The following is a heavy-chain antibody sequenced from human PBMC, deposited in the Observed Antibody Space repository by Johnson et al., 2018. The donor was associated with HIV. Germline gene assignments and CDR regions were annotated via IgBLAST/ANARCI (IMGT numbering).Heavy chain of an antibody. J-gene: IGHJ3*02. CDR3: ARGITMIVVDAFDI. V-gene: IGHV3-64*01. CDR1: GFTFSSYA. Sequence: VQLVESGGGVVQPGRSLRLSCAASGFTFSSYAMHWVRQAPGKGLEYVSAISSNGGSTYYANSVKGRFTISRDNSKNTLYLQMGSLRAEDMAVYYCARGITMIVVDAFDIWGQGTMVTVSS. CDR2: ISSNGGST. D-gene: IGHD3-22*01.